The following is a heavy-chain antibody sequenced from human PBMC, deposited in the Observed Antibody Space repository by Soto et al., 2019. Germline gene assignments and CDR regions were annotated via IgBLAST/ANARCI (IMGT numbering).Heavy chain of an antibody. J-gene: IGHJ3*02. V-gene: IGHV4-39*01. CDR3: AGLGCSGGSCYSRQDAFDI. Sequence: KTSETLSLTCTVSGGSISSSSYYWGWIRQPPGKGLEWIGSIYYSGSTYYNPSLKSRVTISVDTSKNQFSLKLSSVTAADTAVYYCAGLGCSGGSCYSRQDAFDIWGQGTMVTVSS. CDR2: IYYSGST. D-gene: IGHD2-15*01. CDR1: GGSISSSSYY.